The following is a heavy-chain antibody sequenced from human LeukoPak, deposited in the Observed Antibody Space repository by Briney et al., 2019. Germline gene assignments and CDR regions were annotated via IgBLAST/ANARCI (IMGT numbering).Heavy chain of an antibody. V-gene: IGHV7-4-1*02. CDR1: GYTFTNYG. J-gene: IGHJ4*02. D-gene: IGHD2-2*01. CDR2: INTNTGNP. CDR3: ARDKYQLPYEIDY. Sequence: ASVKVSCKASGYTFTNYGMNWVRQAPGQGLERMGWINTNTGNPTYAQGFTGRLVFSLDTPVSTAYLQISSLRAEDTALYYCARDKYQLPYEIDYWGQGTLVTVSS.